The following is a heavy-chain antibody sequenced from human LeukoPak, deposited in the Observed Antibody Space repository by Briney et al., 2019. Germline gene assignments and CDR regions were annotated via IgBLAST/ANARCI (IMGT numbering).Heavy chain of an antibody. J-gene: IGHJ4*02. Sequence: GSLRLSCAASGSTFSIYSMNWVRQAPGKGLEWVSSISSSSSFIYYADSVKGRFTISRDNAKNSLYLQMNSLRAEDTAVYYCAKERAVAGLRGVDYWGQGTLVTVSS. D-gene: IGHD6-19*01. CDR3: AKERAVAGLRGVDY. CDR2: ISSSSSFI. CDR1: GSTFSIYS. V-gene: IGHV3-21*01.